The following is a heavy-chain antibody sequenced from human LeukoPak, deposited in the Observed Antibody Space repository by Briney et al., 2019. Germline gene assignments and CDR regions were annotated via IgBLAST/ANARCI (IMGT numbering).Heavy chain of an antibody. Sequence: PSQTLSLTCTVSGGSISSGGYYWSWIRQPPGKGLEWIGYIYHSGSTYYNPSLKSRVTISVDRSKNQFSLKLSSVTAADTAVYYCARGIVVVPADDNNWFDPWGQGTLVTVSS. CDR1: GGSISSGGYY. J-gene: IGHJ5*02. V-gene: IGHV4-30-2*01. CDR2: IYHSGST. D-gene: IGHD2-2*01. CDR3: ARGIVVVPADDNNWFDP.